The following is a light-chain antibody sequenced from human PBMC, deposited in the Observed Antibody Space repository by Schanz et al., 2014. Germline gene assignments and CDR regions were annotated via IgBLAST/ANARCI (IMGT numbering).Light chain of an antibody. V-gene: IGLV2-14*03. CDR3: CSYAGSYVV. CDR1: RSDVGGYNY. CDR2: DVS. J-gene: IGLJ2*01. Sequence: QSALTQPASVSGSPGQSITISCTGTRSDVGGYNYVSWYQQHPGKAPQLMIYDVSNRPSGVSNRFSGSKSGNTASLTISGLQAEDEADYYCCSYAGSYVVFGGGTKVTVL.